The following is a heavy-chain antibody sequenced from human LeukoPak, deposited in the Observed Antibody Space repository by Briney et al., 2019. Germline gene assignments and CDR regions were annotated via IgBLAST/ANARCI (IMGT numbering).Heavy chain of an antibody. CDR1: GFTFSSYS. D-gene: IGHD3-10*01. CDR2: ISSSSSYI. CDR3: AKVAKYYYGSETYYFFEH. Sequence: GGSLRLSCAASGFTFSSYSMNWVRQAPGKGLEWVSSISSSSSYIYYADSVKGRFTISRDNAKNSLYLQMNSLRAEDTAVYYCAKVAKYYYGSETYYFFEHWGQGTPVTASS. J-gene: IGHJ4*02. V-gene: IGHV3-21*01.